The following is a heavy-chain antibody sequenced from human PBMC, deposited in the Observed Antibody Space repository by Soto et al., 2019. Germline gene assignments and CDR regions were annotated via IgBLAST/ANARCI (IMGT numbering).Heavy chain of an antibody. V-gene: IGHV3-23*01. CDR2: ISGSGGST. Sequence: PGGSLRLSCAASGFTFSSYAMSWVRQAPGKGLEWVSAISGSGGSTYYADSVKGRFTISRDNSKNTLYLQMNSLRAEDTAVYYCAKDWGRITMVRGVINYYYYGMDVWGQGTTVTVSS. CDR3: AKDWGRITMVRGVINYYYYGMDV. CDR1: GFTFSSYA. D-gene: IGHD3-10*01. J-gene: IGHJ6*02.